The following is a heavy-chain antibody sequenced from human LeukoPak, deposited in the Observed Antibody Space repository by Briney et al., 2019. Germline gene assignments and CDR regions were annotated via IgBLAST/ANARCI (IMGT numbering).Heavy chain of an antibody. J-gene: IGHJ4*02. CDR2: IYYSGST. D-gene: IGHD3-22*01. CDR3: ARQEAYYDSGHYGY. Sequence: KPSETLSLTCTVSGGSISSSSYYWGWIRQPPGKGLEWIGSIYYSGSTHYNPSLKSRVTISVDTSKNQFSLKLSSVTAADTAVYYCARQEAYYDSGHYGYWGQGTLVTVSS. V-gene: IGHV4-39*01. CDR1: GGSISSSSYY.